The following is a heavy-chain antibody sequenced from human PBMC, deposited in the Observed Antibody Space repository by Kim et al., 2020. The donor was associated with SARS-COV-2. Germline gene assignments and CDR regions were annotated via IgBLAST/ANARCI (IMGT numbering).Heavy chain of an antibody. CDR2: VRSKANSYAT. J-gene: IGHJ4*02. Sequence: GGSLRLSCAASGFVFSDSDMHWVRQASGKGLEWVGRVRSKANSYATAYAASVKGRFTISRDDSKNTAYLQMNSLKTEDTAAYYCTRGGAGTTDFDYWGQG. D-gene: IGHD1-1*01. CDR1: GFVFSDSD. CDR3: TRGGAGTTDFDY. V-gene: IGHV3-73*01.